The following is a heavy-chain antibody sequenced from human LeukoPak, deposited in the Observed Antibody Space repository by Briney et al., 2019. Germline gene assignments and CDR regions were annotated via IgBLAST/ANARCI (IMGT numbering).Heavy chain of an antibody. CDR1: GGSMSNIYY. CDR3: ARHRGSGSYYDPHDY. Sequence: PSETLFLTCNVSGGSMSNIYYWGWIRQPPGTGLEWIGSFSYSGSTYYNPSLKSRVTISVDTSQNQFSLNLNSVTAADTAVYYCARHRGSGSYYDPHDYWGQGTLVTVSS. J-gene: IGHJ4*02. V-gene: IGHV4-39*01. CDR2: FSYSGST. D-gene: IGHD1-26*01.